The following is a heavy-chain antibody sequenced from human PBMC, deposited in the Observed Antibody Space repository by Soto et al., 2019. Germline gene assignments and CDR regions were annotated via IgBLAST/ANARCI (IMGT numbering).Heavy chain of an antibody. V-gene: IGHV4-34*01. CDR1: GGSLSGVY. CDR3: ARGPGYSYGYSVYYYYYGMDV. D-gene: IGHD5-18*01. CDR2: INHSGST. Sequence: SETLSLTCVVYGGSLSGVYWTWIRQPPGKGLEWIGEINHSGSTNYSPSLESRVTISLDTSNNQFSLKLSPVTAADTAVYYCARGPGYSYGYSVYYYYYGMDVWGQGTTVTVSS. J-gene: IGHJ6*02.